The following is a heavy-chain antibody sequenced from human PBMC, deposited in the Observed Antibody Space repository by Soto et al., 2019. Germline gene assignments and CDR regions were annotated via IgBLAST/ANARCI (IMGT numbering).Heavy chain of an antibody. D-gene: IGHD6-19*01. CDR1: GFTFSGYG. CDR2: IWYDGSNE. V-gene: IGHV3-33*01. CDR3: ARRFSSGWYADY. J-gene: IGHJ4*02. Sequence: QVQLVESGGGVVQPGRSLRLSCAASGFTFSGYGMHWVRQAPGKGLEWVAVIWYDGSNENYADTVKGRFTISRDNSENTLYLQMNRLRDEDTAVYYCARRFSSGWYADYWGQGTLVTVSS.